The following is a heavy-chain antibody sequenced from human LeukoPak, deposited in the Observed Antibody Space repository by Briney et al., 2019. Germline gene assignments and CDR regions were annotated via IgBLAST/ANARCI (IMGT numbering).Heavy chain of an antibody. D-gene: IGHD5-18*01. V-gene: IGHV1-2*02. CDR1: GYTFTGYY. Sequence: GASVKVSCKASGYTFTGYYMHWVRQAPGQGLEWMGWINPNSGGTNYAQKFQGRVTMTRDTSISTAYMELSRLRSDDTAVYYCARVYTAMGLWFDYWGQGTLVTVSS. CDR2: INPNSGGT. CDR3: ARVYTAMGLWFDY. J-gene: IGHJ4*02.